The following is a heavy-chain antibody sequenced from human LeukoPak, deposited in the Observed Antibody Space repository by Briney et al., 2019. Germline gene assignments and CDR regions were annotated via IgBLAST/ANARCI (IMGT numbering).Heavy chain of an antibody. CDR3: AKTSVAAAPFS. D-gene: IGHD6-19*01. V-gene: IGHV3-23*01. J-gene: IGHJ5*02. CDR1: GFTFGNYA. CDR2: IFGGGVGT. Sequence: GGSLRLSCAASGFTFGNYAMSWVRQAPGKGLEWVSVIFGGGVGTYYADSVRGRFTISRGNSKNTVYLQMNSLRVDDTAIYYCAKTSVAAAPFSWGQGTLVTVSS.